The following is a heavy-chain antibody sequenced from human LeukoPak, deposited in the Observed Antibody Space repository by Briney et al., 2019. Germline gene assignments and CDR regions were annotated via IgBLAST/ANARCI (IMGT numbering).Heavy chain of an antibody. V-gene: IGHV4-4*07. CDR1: GGSISSYY. D-gene: IGHD1-26*01. Sequence: DPSETLSLTCTVSGGSISSYYWSWIRQPAGKGLEWIGRIYTSGSTNYNPSLKSRVTMSVDTSKNQFSLKLSSVTAADTAVYYCARDGRLSYYYGMDVWGQWTTVTVSS. CDR3: ARDGRLSYYYGMDV. CDR2: IYTSGST. J-gene: IGHJ6*02.